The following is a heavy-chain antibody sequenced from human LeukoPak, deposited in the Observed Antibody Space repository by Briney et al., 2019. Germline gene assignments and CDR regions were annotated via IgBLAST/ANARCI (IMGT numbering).Heavy chain of an antibody. Sequence: GGSLRLSCAASGFTFSSYAMSWVRQAPGKGLEWVSGISGNGGSTYYADSVKGRFTISRDHSKNTLYLQMNSLRVEDTAVYYCAKEIYYDNSGSDFDYWGQGTLVTVSS. CDR3: AKEIYYDNSGSDFDY. V-gene: IGHV3-23*01. D-gene: IGHD3-22*01. CDR1: GFTFSSYA. J-gene: IGHJ4*02. CDR2: ISGNGGST.